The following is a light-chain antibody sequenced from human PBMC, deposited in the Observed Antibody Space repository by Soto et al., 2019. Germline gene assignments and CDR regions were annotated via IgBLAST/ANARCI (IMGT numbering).Light chain of an antibody. V-gene: IGLV2-14*01. CDR3: ASYTTSHTRV. CDR2: EVN. J-gene: IGLJ3*02. CDR1: DSDIGAYNY. Sequence: QSALTQPASVSGSPGQTITISCTGSDSDIGAYNYVSWYQHHPGKAPKLIIYEVNDQPSGVSHRFSGSKSAHTASLTISGLQADDEADYYCASYTTSHTRVFGGGTKLTVL.